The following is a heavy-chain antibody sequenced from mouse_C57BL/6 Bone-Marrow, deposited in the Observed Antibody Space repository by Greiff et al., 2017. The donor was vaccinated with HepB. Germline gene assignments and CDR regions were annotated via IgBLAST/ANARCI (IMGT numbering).Heavy chain of an antibody. CDR1: GYTFTSYW. CDR3: ASSVWFAY. J-gene: IGHJ3*01. CDR2: IYPGSGST. D-gene: IGHD6-1*01. V-gene: IGHV1-55*01. Sequence: QVQLQQPGAELVKPGASVKMSCKASGYTFTSYWITWVKQRPGQGLEWIGDIYPGSGSTNYNEKFKSKATLTADTSSSTAYMQLSSLTSEDSAVYYCASSVWFAYWGQGTLVTVSA.